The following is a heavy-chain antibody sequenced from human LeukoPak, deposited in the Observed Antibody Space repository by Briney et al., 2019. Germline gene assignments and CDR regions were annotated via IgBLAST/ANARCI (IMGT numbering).Heavy chain of an antibody. Sequence: PGGSLRLSCAASGFTFSSYAMHWVRQAPGKGLEWVAVISYDGSNKYYADSAKGRFTISRDNSKNTLYLQMNSLRAEDTAMYYCVRAVGGNDGRTFGYWAQGTLVTVSS. V-gene: IGHV3-30*04. D-gene: IGHD3-3*01. CDR1: GFTFSSYA. CDR3: VRAVGGNDGRTFGY. CDR2: ISYDGSNK. J-gene: IGHJ4*02.